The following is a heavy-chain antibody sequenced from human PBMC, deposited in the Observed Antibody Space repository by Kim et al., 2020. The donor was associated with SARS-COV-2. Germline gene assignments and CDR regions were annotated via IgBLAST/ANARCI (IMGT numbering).Heavy chain of an antibody. D-gene: IGHD3-10*01. CDR3: TRLYGSGSYAHLAEEKDY. J-gene: IGHJ4*02. CDR1: GFTFGDYA. CDR2: IRSKAYGGTT. Sequence: GGSLRLSCTASGFTFGDYAMSWFRQAPGKGLEWVGFIRSKAYGGTTEYAASVKGRFTISRDDSKSIAYLQMNSLKTEDTAVYYCTRLYGSGSYAHLAEEKDYWGQGTLVTVSS. V-gene: IGHV3-49*03.